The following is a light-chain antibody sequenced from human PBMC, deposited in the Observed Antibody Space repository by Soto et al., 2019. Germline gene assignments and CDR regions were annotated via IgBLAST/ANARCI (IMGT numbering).Light chain of an antibody. V-gene: IGKV3-11*01. CDR1: QSVSSY. CDR2: DAS. CDR3: QQRSNWPLT. J-gene: IGKJ4*02. Sequence: VGVTRSSAHVSLTPSKGSTRVGRASQSVSSYLDWYQQKPGQAPRLLIYDASNRDTGIPARFSGSGSGTDFTLTISSLQPEDFAVYYCQQRSNWPLTFGGGTKVDIK.